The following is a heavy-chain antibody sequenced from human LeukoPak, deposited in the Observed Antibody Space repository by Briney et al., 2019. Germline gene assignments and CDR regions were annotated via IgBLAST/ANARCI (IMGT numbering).Heavy chain of an antibody. D-gene: IGHD3-10*01. Sequence: GGSLRLSCAASGFTVSSNYMSWVRQAPGKGLEWVSVIYSGGSTYYADSVKGRFTISRDNSKNTLYLQTNSLRAEDTAVYYCASISGTITMVRGGDYWGQGTLVTVSS. J-gene: IGHJ4*02. CDR3: ASISGTITMVRGGDY. CDR1: GFTVSSNY. CDR2: IYSGGST. V-gene: IGHV3-66*01.